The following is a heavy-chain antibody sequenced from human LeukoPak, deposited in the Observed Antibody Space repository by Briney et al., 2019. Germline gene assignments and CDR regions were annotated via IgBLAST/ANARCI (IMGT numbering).Heavy chain of an antibody. V-gene: IGHV1-69*01. CDR2: IIPIFGTA. CDR1: GGTFSSYA. J-gene: IGHJ4*02. CDR3: ARGVVGATTGAYSFDY. Sequence: GSSVKVSCKASGGTFSSYAIGWVRQAPGQGLEWMGGIIPIFGTANYAQKFQGRVTIIADESTSTAYMELSSLRSEDTAVYYCARGVVGATTGAYSFDYWGRGTLVTVSS. D-gene: IGHD1-26*01.